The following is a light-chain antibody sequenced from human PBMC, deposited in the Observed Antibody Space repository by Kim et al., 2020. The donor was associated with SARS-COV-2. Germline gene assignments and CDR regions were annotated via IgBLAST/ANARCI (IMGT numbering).Light chain of an antibody. CDR1: QSVGSY. V-gene: IGKV3-11*01. J-gene: IGKJ4*01. CDR2: DAS. CDR3: QQRSNWPLT. Sequence: PGERATLSCRASQSVGSYLAWYQQKPGQAPRLLIFDASNRATGIPARFSGSGSGTGFTLTISSLEPEDFAVYYCQQRSNWPLTFGGGTKVDIK.